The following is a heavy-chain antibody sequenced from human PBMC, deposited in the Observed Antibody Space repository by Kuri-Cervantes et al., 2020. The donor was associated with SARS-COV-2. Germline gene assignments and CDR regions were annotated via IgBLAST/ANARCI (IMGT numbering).Heavy chain of an antibody. CDR3: ARPPADYYYMDV. CDR2: IYYSGST. CDR1: GGSISSSSYY. V-gene: IGHV4-39*07. J-gene: IGHJ6*03. Sequence: SETLSLTCTVSGGSISSSSYYWGWIRQPPGKGLEWIGSIYYSGSTYYNPSLKSRVTISVDTSKNQFSLKLSSVTAADTAVYYCARPPADYYYMDVWGKGTTVTVSS.